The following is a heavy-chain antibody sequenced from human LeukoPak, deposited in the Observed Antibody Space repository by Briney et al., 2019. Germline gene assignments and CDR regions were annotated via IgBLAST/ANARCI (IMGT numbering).Heavy chain of an antibody. J-gene: IGHJ3*02. CDR1: GFTFSSYA. D-gene: IGHD1-26*01. CDR3: ASQRSVGATYAFDI. Sequence: GGSLRLSCAASGFTFSSYAMSWVRQAPGKGLEWVSAISGSGGGTYYADSVKGRFTISRDNSKNTLYLQMNGLRVEDTAVYYCASQRSVGATYAFDIWGQGTLVTVSS. CDR2: ISGSGGGT. V-gene: IGHV3-23*01.